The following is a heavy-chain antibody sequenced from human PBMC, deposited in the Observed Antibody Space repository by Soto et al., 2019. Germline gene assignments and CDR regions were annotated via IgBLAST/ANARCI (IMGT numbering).Heavy chain of an antibody. D-gene: IGHD1-1*01. Sequence: QVQLQESGPGLVKPSQTLSLTCTVSGGSISSGDYYWSWIRQHPGKGLEWIGYIYYSGSTYYNPSLKSRVTISVDSSENQFSLKLSSVTAADTAVYYCARWPQLRPRFDYWGQGTLVTVSS. CDR3: ARWPQLRPRFDY. CDR2: IYYSGST. V-gene: IGHV4-31*03. J-gene: IGHJ4*02. CDR1: GGSISSGDYY.